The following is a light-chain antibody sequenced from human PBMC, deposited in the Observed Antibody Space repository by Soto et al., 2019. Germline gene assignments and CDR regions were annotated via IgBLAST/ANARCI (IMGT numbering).Light chain of an antibody. CDR3: LQDFSYPRT. J-gene: IGKJ3*01. V-gene: IGKV1-6*01. CDR1: QGIKND. CDR2: GAS. Sequence: ALQMTQSPSSLSASVGDTVTITCRASQGIKNDLTWFQQKPGKAPRLLIYGASALYSGVPSRFSGSGSGIDFTLTISSLQPEDFATYYCLQDFSYPRTFGPGTKVDIK.